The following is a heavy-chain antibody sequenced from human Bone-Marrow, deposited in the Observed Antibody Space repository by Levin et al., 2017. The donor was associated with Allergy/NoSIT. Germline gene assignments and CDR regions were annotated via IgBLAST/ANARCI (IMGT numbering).Heavy chain of an antibody. Sequence: LSLTCAASGFYFSDYYMNWVRQAPGKGLEWISHISSSGRTIDYADSVRGRFIISRDNAKNSLYLQINNLSAEDTATYFCARGEGLVIMDVWGQGTTVTVSS. J-gene: IGHJ6*02. CDR3: ARGEGLVIMDV. V-gene: IGHV3-11*01. CDR2: ISSSGRTI. CDR1: GFYFSDYY. D-gene: IGHD6-19*01.